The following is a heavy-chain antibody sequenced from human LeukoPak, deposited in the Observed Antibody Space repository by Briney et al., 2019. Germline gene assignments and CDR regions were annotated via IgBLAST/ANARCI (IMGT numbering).Heavy chain of an antibody. CDR3: AAQGGPPYYYYYYMDV. CDR1: GDSISSYY. Sequence: SETLSLTCTVPGDSISSYYWSWIRQPPGKGLEWIGSIYYSGSTYYNPSLKSRVTISIDTSKNQFSLRLSSVTAADTAVYYCAAQGGPPYYYYYYMDVWGKGTTVTVSS. D-gene: IGHD3-16*01. J-gene: IGHJ6*03. CDR2: IYYSGST. V-gene: IGHV4-59*04.